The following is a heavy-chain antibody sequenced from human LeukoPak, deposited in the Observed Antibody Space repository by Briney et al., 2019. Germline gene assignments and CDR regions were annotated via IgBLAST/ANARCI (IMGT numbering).Heavy chain of an antibody. CDR1: GFTFDDYA. J-gene: IGHJ5*02. CDR2: ISWNSGSI. Sequence: GRSLRLSCAASGFTFDDYAMHWVRQAPGKGLEWVSGISWNSGSIGYADSVKGRFTISRDNAKNSLYLQMNSLRAEDTALYYCAKAPPDFWSGFDPWGQETLVTVSS. CDR3: AKAPPDFWSGFDP. V-gene: IGHV3-9*01. D-gene: IGHD3-3*01.